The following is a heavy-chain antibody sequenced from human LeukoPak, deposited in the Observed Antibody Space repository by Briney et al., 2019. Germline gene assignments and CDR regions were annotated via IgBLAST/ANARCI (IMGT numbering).Heavy chain of an antibody. CDR2: ISGYNGNT. D-gene: IGHD3-10*01. J-gene: IGHJ3*01. V-gene: IGHV1-18*01. Sequence: ASVKVSCKASGYTFTSYAISWVRQAPGQGLEWMGWISGYNGNTNYAQKFQGRLAMTTDTSTSIAYLELRSLRSDDTAVYYCARDTLVRGPFDFWGQGTVVTVSS. CDR3: ARDTLVRGPFDF. CDR1: GYTFTSYA.